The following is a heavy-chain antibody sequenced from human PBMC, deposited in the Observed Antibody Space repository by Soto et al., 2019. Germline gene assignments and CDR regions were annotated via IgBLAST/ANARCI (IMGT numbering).Heavy chain of an antibody. V-gene: IGHV3-49*03. CDR1: GFTFGDYA. J-gene: IGHJ4*02. CDR2: IRSKAYGGTT. Sequence: PPGGSLRLSCTASGFTFGDYAMSWFRQAPGKGLEWVGFIRSKAYGGTTEYAASVKGRFTISRDDSKSIAYLQMNSLKTEDTAVYYCTRDRQEVLWFGEFDYWGQGTLVTVSS. D-gene: IGHD3-10*01. CDR3: TRDRQEVLWFGEFDY.